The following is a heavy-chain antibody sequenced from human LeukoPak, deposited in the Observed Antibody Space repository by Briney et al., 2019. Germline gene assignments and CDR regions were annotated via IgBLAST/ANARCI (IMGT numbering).Heavy chain of an antibody. V-gene: IGHV7-4-1*02. Sequence: ASVKVSCKASGYTSTNHAINWVRQAPGQGLEYMGWIDTNTGNPSYAQAFTGRIVFSLDTSVSTAYLEIRSLKAEDSAVYFCARRSMVQHMDVWGKGTTVIVSS. CDR1: GYTSTNHA. CDR2: IDTNTGNP. J-gene: IGHJ6*03. D-gene: IGHD3-10*01. CDR3: ARRSMVQHMDV.